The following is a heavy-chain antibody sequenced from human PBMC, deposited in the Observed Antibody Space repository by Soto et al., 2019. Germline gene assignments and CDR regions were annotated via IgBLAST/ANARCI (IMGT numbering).Heavy chain of an antibody. CDR3: AGRYSYGSFFDY. V-gene: IGHV4-59*01. D-gene: IGHD5-18*01. CDR1: GDPLTSYY. CDR2: IYYSGST. Sequence: LSLTCTVSGDPLTSYYWSWIRQSPGKGLEWIGNIYYSGSTNYNPALKSRVTISVDTSKNQFSLKLRSVTAADTAVFYCAGRYSYGSFFDYWGQGILVTVSS. J-gene: IGHJ4*02.